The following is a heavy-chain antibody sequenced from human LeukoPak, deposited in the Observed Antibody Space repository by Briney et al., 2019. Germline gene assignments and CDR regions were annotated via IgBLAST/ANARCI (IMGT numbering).Heavy chain of an antibody. D-gene: IGHD2-15*01. CDR2: ISGSDDST. CDR1: GFILSNYA. CDR3: AKSRSGGGSCYNY. V-gene: IGHV3-23*01. Sequence: PGGSLRLSCAASGFILSNYAMSWVRQAPGKGLERVSTISGSDDSTYYADSVRGRFTISRDNSKNTLYLQMNSLRAEDTAVYYCAKSRSGGGSCYNYWGQGTLVTVSS. J-gene: IGHJ4*02.